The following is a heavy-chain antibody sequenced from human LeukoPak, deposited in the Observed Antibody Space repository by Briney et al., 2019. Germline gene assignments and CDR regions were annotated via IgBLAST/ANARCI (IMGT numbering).Heavy chain of an antibody. J-gene: IGHJ4*02. Sequence: PSETLSLTCTVSGGSISSYYWSWIRQPAGKGLEWIGRIYTSGSTNYNPSLKSRVTMSVDTSKSQFSLKLSSVTAADTAVYYCAREDTYSSSFIISWGQGTLVTVSS. D-gene: IGHD6-13*01. CDR1: GGSISSYY. CDR3: AREDTYSSSFIIS. V-gene: IGHV4-4*07. CDR2: IYTSGST.